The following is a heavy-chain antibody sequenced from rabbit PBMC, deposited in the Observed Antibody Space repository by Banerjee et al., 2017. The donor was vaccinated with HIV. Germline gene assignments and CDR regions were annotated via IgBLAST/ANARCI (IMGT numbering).Heavy chain of an antibody. J-gene: IGHJ4*01. D-gene: IGHD7-1*01. CDR2: INTNSGNT. CDR1: GFSFSDKYV. V-gene: IGHV1S40*01. Sequence: QSLEESGGDLVKPGRSLTLTCTASGFSFSDKYVMCWVRQAPGKGLEWIGCINTNSGNTVYASWAKGRFTISKTSSTTVPLQMTSLTAADTATYFCARTAYAGYGFNLWGPGTLVTVS. CDR3: ARTAYAGYGFNL.